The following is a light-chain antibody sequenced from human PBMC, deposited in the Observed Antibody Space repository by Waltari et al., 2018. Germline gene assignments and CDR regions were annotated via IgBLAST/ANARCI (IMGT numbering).Light chain of an antibody. CDR3: QEDDRHRLK. CDR2: WAS. Sequence: VVSHARVSVCCSLGARATINCKSSQSLLYRSNNKNYLAWYQQKPGQPPKLLIYWASTRESGVPDRFSGSGSCTDFTLTISSLQAEDCAWLDGQEDDRHRLKFGQGTKGEV. CDR1: QSLLYRSNNKNY. V-gene: IGKV4-1*01. J-gene: IGKJ1*01.